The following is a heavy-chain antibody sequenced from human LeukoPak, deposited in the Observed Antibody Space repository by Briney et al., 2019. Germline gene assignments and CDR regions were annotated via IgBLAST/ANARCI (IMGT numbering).Heavy chain of an antibody. CDR3: AGRGRYYYYYHYMDV. J-gene: IGHJ6*03. CDR1: GGSFSGYY. Sequence: PSETLSLTCAVYGGSFSGYYWSWIRQPPGKGLEWIGEINHSGSTNYNPSLKSRVTISVDTSKNQFSLKLSSVTAADTAVYYCAGRGRYYYYYHYMDVWGKGTTVTVSS. V-gene: IGHV4-34*01. D-gene: IGHD6-19*01. CDR2: INHSGST.